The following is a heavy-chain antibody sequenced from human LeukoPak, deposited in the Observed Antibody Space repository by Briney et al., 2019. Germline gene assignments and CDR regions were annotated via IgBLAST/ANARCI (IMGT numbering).Heavy chain of an antibody. V-gene: IGHV4-59*08. CDR1: GGSISGYY. J-gene: IGHJ4*02. Sequence: PSETLSLTCTVSGGSISGYYWTWIRQPPGKGLEWIGYIYSSGSTNYNPSLKRRVTISVDTSKNQFSLRLSSVTAADTAVYYCARHRYTSSSSYFDFWGQGTLVTVSS. D-gene: IGHD6-6*01. CDR2: IYSSGST. CDR3: ARHRYTSSSSYFDF.